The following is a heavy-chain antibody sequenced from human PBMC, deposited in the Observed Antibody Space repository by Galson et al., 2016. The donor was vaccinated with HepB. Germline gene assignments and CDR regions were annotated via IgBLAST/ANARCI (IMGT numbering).Heavy chain of an antibody. J-gene: IGHJ4*02. Sequence: SLRLSCAASGFSFSSYAMHWVRQAPGKGLEWVAVISYDGSKKYYTDSVKGRFTISRDNSKNTLYLQMNSLRTEDTAVYYCARDRSLKNGDYEGDYWGQGTLVNVPS. V-gene: IGHV3-30-3*01. D-gene: IGHD4-17*01. CDR1: GFSFSSYA. CDR3: ARDRSLKNGDYEGDY. CDR2: ISYDGSKK.